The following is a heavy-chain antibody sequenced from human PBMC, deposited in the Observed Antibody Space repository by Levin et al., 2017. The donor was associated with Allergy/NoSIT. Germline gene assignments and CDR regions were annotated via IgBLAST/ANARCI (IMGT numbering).Heavy chain of an antibody. J-gene: IGHJ4*02. D-gene: IGHD6-19*01. CDR1: GGSISSSNW. V-gene: IGHV4-4*02. CDR2: IYHSGST. Sequence: PSETLSLTCAVSGGSISSSNWWSWVRQPPGKGLEWIGEIYHSGSTNYNPSLKSRVTISVDKSKNQFSLKLSSVTAADTAVYYCARVRRSSGWLFDYWGQGTLVTVSS. CDR3: ARVRRSSGWLFDY.